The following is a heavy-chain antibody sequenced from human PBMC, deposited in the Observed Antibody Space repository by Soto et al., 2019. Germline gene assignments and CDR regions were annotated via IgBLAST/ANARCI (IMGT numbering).Heavy chain of an antibody. CDR3: ASGYSSSSGVDYYYGMDV. V-gene: IGHV5-10-1*01. D-gene: IGHD6-13*01. J-gene: IGHJ6*02. CDR1: VYSFTSYW. CDR2: IDPSDSYT. Sequence: GESLKISCKGSVYSFTSYWISWVRQMPGKGLEWMGRIDPSDSYTNYSPSFQGHVTISADKSISTAYLQWSSLKASDTAMYYCASGYSSSSGVDYYYGMDVWGQGTTVTVSS.